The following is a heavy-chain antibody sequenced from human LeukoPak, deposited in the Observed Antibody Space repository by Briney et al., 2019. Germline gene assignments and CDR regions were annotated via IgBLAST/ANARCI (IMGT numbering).Heavy chain of an antibody. CDR2: IYTSGST. CDR3: ASSQDDSWSGYYQDYYMDV. J-gene: IGHJ6*03. D-gene: IGHD3-3*01. CDR1: GGSISSYY. V-gene: IGHV4-4*07. Sequence: PSETLSLTCTVSGGSISSYYWSWIRQPAGKGLEWIGRIYTSGSTNYNPSLKSRVTMSVDTSKNQFSLKLSSVTAADTAVYYCASSQDDSWSGYYQDYYMDVWGKGTTVTVSS.